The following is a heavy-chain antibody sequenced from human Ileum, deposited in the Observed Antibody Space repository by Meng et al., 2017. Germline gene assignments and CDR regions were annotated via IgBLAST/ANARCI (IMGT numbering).Heavy chain of an antibody. V-gene: IGHV4-61*01. CDR3: TRDQTSNGWGSFDS. Sequence: QVQPLAAGPGLQGPSETLSLTCSVSGDSVISGSYDWNWIRQSAGKGLEWIGYINYSGTAYYNASLGSRVSMSIDTSKNQFSLKLTSVTAADTAVYYCTRDQTSNGWGSFDSWGQGTLVTVSS. CDR1: GDSVISGSYD. D-gene: IGHD7-27*01. CDR2: INYSGTA. J-gene: IGHJ4*02.